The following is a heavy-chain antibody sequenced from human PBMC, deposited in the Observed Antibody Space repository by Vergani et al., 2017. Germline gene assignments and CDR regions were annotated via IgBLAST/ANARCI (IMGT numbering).Heavy chain of an antibody. V-gene: IGHV1-18*01. CDR3: ARDRRDYGDYLFYGMDV. Sequence: QVQLVQSGAEVKKPGASVKVSCKASGYTFTSYGISWVRQAPGQGLEWMGWISAYNGNTNYAQKLQGRVIMTTDTSTSTAYMELRSLRSDDTAVYYGARDRRDYGDYLFYGMDVWGQGTTVTVSS. D-gene: IGHD4-17*01. J-gene: IGHJ6*02. CDR1: GYTFTSYG. CDR2: ISAYNGNT.